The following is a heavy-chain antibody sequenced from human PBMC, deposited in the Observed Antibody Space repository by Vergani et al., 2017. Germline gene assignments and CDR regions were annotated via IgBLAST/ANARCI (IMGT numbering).Heavy chain of an antibody. D-gene: IGHD1-1*01. Sequence: QVQLVESGGGVVQPGGSLRLSCAASGFTFSSYGMHWVRQAPGKGLEWVAVIWYDGSNKYYADSVKGRFTISRDNSKNTLYLQMNSLRAEDTAVYYCARDRLTRNFDLWGRGTLVTVSS. CDR3: ARDRLTRNFDL. V-gene: IGHV3-33*01. CDR1: GFTFSSYG. CDR2: IWYDGSNK. J-gene: IGHJ2*01.